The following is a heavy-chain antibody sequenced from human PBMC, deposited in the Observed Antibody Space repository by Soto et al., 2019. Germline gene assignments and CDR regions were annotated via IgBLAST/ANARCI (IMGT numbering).Heavy chain of an antibody. Sequence: ESGGGLVKPGGSLRLSCAASGFTFSSYSMTWVRQAPGKGLEWVSSINSRSSSICYADSVKGRFTISRDNAKNSLYLQMNSLRAEDTAVYYCARNPSGDYWGQGTLVTVSS. D-gene: IGHD3-10*01. CDR1: GFTFSSYS. CDR2: INSRSSSI. CDR3: ARNPSGDY. J-gene: IGHJ4*02. V-gene: IGHV3-21*01.